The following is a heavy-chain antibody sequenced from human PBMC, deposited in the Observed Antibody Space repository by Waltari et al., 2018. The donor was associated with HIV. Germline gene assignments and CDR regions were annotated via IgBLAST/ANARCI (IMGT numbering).Heavy chain of an antibody. Sequence: QVQLVQSGAEVKKPGASVKVSCKVSGYTLPELSMHWVRQAPGKGLEWMGGFDPEDGETIYAQKFQGRVTMTEDTSTDTAYMELSSLRSEDTAVYYCATGYCSSTSCYPGYYGMDVWGQGTTVTVSS. CDR1: GYTLPELS. V-gene: IGHV1-24*01. D-gene: IGHD2-2*01. CDR2: FDPEDGET. CDR3: ATGYCSSTSCYPGYYGMDV. J-gene: IGHJ6*02.